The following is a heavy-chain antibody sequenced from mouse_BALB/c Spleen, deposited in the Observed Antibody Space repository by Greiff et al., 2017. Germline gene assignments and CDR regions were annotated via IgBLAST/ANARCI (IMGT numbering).Heavy chain of an antibody. CDR3: TIGWYFDV. Sequence: VQLQQSGAELVRPGASVTLSCKASGYTFTDYEMHWVKQTPVHGLEWIGAIDPETGGTSYHQKFKGMATLTADKSSSTAYMELRSLTSEDSAVYYSTIGWYFDVWGAGTTVTVSS. V-gene: IGHV1-15*01. CDR1: GYTFTDYE. J-gene: IGHJ1*01. CDR2: IDPETGGT.